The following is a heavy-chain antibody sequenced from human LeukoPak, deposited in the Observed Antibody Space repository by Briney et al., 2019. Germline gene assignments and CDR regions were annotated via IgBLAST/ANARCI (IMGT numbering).Heavy chain of an antibody. J-gene: IGHJ4*02. D-gene: IGHD3-10*02. V-gene: IGHV3-23*01. CDR3: AKDRYCSGSYGLVY. CDR1: GFTFGDYA. Sequence: GGSLRLSCVASGFTFGDYAMSWVRQAPGKGLEWVSAIGGDGATTYYADSVKGRFTISRDNSKNTLYLQKNSLKAEDTAVYYCAKDRYCSGSYGLVYWGQGTLITVSS. CDR2: IGGDGATT.